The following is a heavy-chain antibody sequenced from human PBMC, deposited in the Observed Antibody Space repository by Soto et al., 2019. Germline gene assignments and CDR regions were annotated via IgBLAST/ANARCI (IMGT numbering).Heavy chain of an antibody. V-gene: IGHV1-58*01. J-gene: IGHJ6*02. CDR3: AADPYCGGDCYSNPKYYYYGMDV. CDR1: GFTFPSSA. Sequence: GASVKVSCKASGFTFPSSAVQWVRQARGQRLEWIGWIGVGSGNTNYAQKFQERVTITRDMSTSTAYMELSSLRSQDTAVYYCAADPYCGGDCYSNPKYYYYGMDVWGQGTTVTAP. D-gene: IGHD2-21*02. CDR2: IGVGSGNT.